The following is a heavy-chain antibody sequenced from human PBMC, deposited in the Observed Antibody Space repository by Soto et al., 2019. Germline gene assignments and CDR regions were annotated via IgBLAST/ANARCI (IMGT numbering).Heavy chain of an antibody. Sequence: PGESLKIACNGSGYSFTSYWIGWVRQMPGKGLEWMGIIYPGDSDTRYSPSFQGQVTISADKSISTAYLQWSSLKASDTAMYYCARHGVVVVAATPRYYGMDVWGQGTTVTVSS. CDR3: ARHGVVVVAATPRYYGMDV. CDR2: IYPGDSDT. CDR1: GYSFTSYW. J-gene: IGHJ6*02. D-gene: IGHD2-15*01. V-gene: IGHV5-51*01.